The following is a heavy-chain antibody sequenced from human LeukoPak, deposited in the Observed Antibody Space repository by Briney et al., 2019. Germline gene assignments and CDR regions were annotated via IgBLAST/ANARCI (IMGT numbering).Heavy chain of an antibody. CDR1: GFTFSSYG. V-gene: IGHV3-33*01. J-gene: IGHJ4*02. CDR2: IWYDGSNK. D-gene: IGHD4-17*01. Sequence: GGSLRLSCAAFGFTFSSYGMHWVRQAPGKGLDWVTIIWYDGSNKYYADSVKGRFTISRDNSKNTLYLQMNSLRAEDTAVYYCARERDYGGGFDYWGQGTLVTVSS. CDR3: ARERDYGGGFDY.